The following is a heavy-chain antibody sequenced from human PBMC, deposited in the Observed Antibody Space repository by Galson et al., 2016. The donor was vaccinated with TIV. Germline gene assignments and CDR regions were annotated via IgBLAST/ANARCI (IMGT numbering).Heavy chain of an antibody. V-gene: IGHV1-69*13. CDR2: IIGMFGTT. Sequence: SVKVSCKASGGTFSRYAVTWVRQAPGQGLEWMGRIIGMFGTTNYAQKFQGRVTIIAEEITSTAYMELSSRRSEDTAVYYCARARGHIGYEAIHWGQGTLVTVSS. D-gene: IGHD5-12*01. J-gene: IGHJ4*02. CDR1: GGTFSRYA. CDR3: ARARGHIGYEAIH.